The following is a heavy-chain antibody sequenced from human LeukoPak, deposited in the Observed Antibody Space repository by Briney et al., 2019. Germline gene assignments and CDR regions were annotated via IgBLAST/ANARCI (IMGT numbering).Heavy chain of an antibody. D-gene: IGHD3-16*02. CDR2: IYTSGRT. J-gene: IGHJ4*02. V-gene: IGHV4-61*02. CDR1: GGSISFGSYY. Sequence: PSETLSLTCTVSGGSISFGSYYWTWIRQPAGKGLEWLGRIYTSGRTYYNPSLRSRVTISMDTSMNQFSLRLNSVTAADTSVFXCARAXVIPASFDDWGQGTLVTVSS. CDR3: ARAXVIPASFDD.